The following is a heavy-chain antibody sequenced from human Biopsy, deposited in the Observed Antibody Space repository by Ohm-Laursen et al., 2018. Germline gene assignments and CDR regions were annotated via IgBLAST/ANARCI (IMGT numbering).Heavy chain of an antibody. V-gene: IGHV1-2*02. CDR2: IYPNSGDT. CDR1: GDAFLGYY. Sequence: ASVKVSCKASGDAFLGYYRHWVRQAPGQGLEWMGSIYPNSGDTDFAQKFQGRVSMTRDTSVSTAYLELSSLRSDDTAIYYCARDLLEWSLPSWGQGTLVTVSS. CDR3: ARDLLEWSLPS. J-gene: IGHJ4*02. D-gene: IGHD3-3*01.